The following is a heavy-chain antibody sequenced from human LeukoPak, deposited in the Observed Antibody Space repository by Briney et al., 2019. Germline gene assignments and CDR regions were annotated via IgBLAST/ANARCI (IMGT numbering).Heavy chain of an antibody. CDR3: ARDLRRATYDY. V-gene: IGHV1-2*02. D-gene: IGHD5-12*01. Sequence: ASVKVSCKASGYTFTGYYMHWVRQAPGQGLEWMGWINLNSGGTNYAQKFQGRVTMTRDTSISTAYMELSRLRSDDTAVYYCARDLRRATYDYSGQGTLVTVSS. CDR1: GYTFTGYY. CDR2: INLNSGGT. J-gene: IGHJ4*02.